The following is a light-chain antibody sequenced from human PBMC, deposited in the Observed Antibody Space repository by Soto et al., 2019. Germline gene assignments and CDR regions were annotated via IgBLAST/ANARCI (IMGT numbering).Light chain of an antibody. V-gene: IGKV1-5*01. Sequence: DIQMTQSPSTLSASVGDRVTITFRASQSISSWLAWYQQKPGKAPKLLIYDASSLQSGVPSRFSGIESGTEFTLSISSLQPDDFATYYCQQYSNYPITFGQGTRWRL. CDR1: QSISSW. CDR3: QQYSNYPIT. CDR2: DAS. J-gene: IGKJ5*01.